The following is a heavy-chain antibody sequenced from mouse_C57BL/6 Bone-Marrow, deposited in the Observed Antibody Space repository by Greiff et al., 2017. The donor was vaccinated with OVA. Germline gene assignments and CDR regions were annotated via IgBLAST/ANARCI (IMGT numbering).Heavy chain of an antibody. CDR3: AGDLYWAY. V-gene: IGHV12-3*01. D-gene: IGHD2-1*01. CDR2: ITHSGET. Sequence: QVQLQQSGPGLVKPSQSLFLTCSITGFPITSGYYWIWIRQSPGKPLEWMGYITHSGETFYNPSLQSPISITRETSKNQFFLQLNSVTTEDTAMYYCAGDLYWAYWGQGTLVTVSA. CDR1: GFPITSGYY. J-gene: IGHJ3*01.